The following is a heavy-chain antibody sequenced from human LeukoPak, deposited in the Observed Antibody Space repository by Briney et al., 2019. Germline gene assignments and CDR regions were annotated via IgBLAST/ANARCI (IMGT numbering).Heavy chain of an antibody. CDR3: ARDLGTQITMVRGVITH. V-gene: IGHV1-8*03. D-gene: IGHD3-10*01. CDR2: MNPNSGNT. CDR1: GYTFTSYD. J-gene: IGHJ4*02. Sequence: VASVKVSCKASGYTFTSYDINWVRQATGQGLEWMGWMNPNSGNTGYAQKFQGRVTITRNTSISTAYMELSSLRSEDTAVYYCARDLGTQITMVRGVITHWGQGTLVTVSS.